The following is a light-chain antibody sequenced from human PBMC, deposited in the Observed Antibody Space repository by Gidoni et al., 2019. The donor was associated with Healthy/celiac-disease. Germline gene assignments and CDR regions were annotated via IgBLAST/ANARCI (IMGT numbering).Light chain of an antibody. CDR1: QSVSSY. CDR3: QQGSNWPPIFT. J-gene: IGKJ3*01. V-gene: IGKV3-11*01. CDR2: DAS. Sequence: EFVFTQSPATLSLSPGERATLSCRTSQSVSSYLAWYQQKPGQAPRLLIYDASNRATGIPARFSGSGSGTDFTLTISSLEPEDFAVYYCQQGSNWPPIFTFGPGTKVDIK.